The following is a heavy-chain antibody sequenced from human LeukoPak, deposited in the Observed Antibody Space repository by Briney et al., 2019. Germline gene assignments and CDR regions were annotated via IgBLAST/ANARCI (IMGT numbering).Heavy chain of an antibody. CDR2: INHSGST. J-gene: IGHJ4*02. D-gene: IGHD1-14*01. V-gene: IGHV4-34*01. CDR1: GGSLSGYY. Sequence: SETLSLTCAVYGGSLSGYYWSWIRQPPGKGLEWIGEINHSGSTNYNPSLKSRVTISVDTSKNQFSLKLSSVTAADTAVYYCARTGAYFDYWGQGTLVTVSS. CDR3: ARTGAYFDY.